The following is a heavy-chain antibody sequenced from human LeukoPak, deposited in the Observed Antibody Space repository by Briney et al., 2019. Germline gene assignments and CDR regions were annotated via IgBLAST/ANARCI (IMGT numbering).Heavy chain of an antibody. CDR3: ARTVSGYYFNA. J-gene: IGHJ5*02. CDR1: GGSTNSYY. CDR2: VAYSGST. Sequence: SETLSLTCSVSGGSTNSYYWSWIRQSPGKGLEWIGYVAYSGSTNYNPSHKSRVTISLDTSKNQFSLKLSSVTAADTAVYYCARTVSGYYFNAWGPGTLVTVSS. D-gene: IGHD5-12*01. V-gene: IGHV4-59*01.